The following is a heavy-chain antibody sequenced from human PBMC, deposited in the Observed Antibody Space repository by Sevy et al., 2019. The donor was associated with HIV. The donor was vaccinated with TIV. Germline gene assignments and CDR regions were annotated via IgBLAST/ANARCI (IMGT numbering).Heavy chain of an antibody. V-gene: IGHV3-7*03. D-gene: IGHD6-13*01. CDR3: ARDRIGYSSSWYPYYFDY. J-gene: IGHJ4*02. Sequence: GESLKISCAASGFTFSSYWMSWVRQAPGKGLEWVANIKQDGSEKYYVDSVKGRFTISRDNAKNSLYLQMNSLRAEDTAVYYCARDRIGYSSSWYPYYFDYWGQGTLVTVSS. CDR2: IKQDGSEK. CDR1: GFTFSSYW.